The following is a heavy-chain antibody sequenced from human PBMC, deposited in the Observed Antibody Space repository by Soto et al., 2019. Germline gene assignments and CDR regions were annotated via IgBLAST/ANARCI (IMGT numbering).Heavy chain of an antibody. J-gene: IGHJ6*03. CDR3: ARAATVTTPIYYYYMDV. Sequence: GGSLRLSCAASGFTFSSNYMSWVRQAPGKGLEWVSVIYSGGSTYYADSVKGRFTISRDNSKNTLYLQMNSLRAEDTAVYYCARAATVTTPIYYYYMDVWGKGTTVTVSS. CDR1: GFTFSSNY. CDR2: IYSGGST. D-gene: IGHD4-4*01. V-gene: IGHV3-66*01.